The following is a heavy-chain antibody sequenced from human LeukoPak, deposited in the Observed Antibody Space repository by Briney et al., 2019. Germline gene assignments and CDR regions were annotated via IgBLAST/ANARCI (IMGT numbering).Heavy chain of an antibody. Sequence: SETLSLTCTVSGASMTSDYWSWIRQPPGKGLEWIGYVYHSGTTHYSPSLESRVTISMDTSKNQFSLKLRSVTAADTAVYYCARDNLSWQQLSWFDPWGQGTLVTVSS. CDR3: ARDNLSWQQLSWFDP. V-gene: IGHV4-59*12. D-gene: IGHD6-13*01. J-gene: IGHJ5*02. CDR1: GASMTSDY. CDR2: VYHSGTT.